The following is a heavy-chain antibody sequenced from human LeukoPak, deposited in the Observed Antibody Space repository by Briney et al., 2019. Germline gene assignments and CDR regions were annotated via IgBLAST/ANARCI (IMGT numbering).Heavy chain of an antibody. D-gene: IGHD3-3*01. V-gene: IGHV3-23*01. CDR3: AKSRLSGINDAFDI. CDR2: ISGSAVIT. CDR1: GFTFSTYA. J-gene: IGHJ3*02. Sequence: GGSLRLSCAASGFTFSTYAMSWVRQAPGRGLEWVSAISGSAVITFYADSVKGRFTISRDNSKNTLYLQMNSLRAEDTALYYCAKSRLSGINDAFDIWGQGTMVTVSS.